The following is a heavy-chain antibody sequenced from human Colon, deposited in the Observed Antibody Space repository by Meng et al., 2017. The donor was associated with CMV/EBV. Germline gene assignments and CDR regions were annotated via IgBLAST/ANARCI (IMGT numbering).Heavy chain of an antibody. CDR1: GFTFSSYS. CDR2: ISGNSAAT. D-gene: IGHD2-2*01. J-gene: IGHJ3*02. V-gene: IGHV3-23*01. Sequence: GESLKISCAASGFTFSSYSMSWVRQAPGKGLEWVSIISGNSAATFYADSVKGQFTISRDHSKRILYLQMNTLRAEDTAIYYCAKKNGYCGSTSCYYAFDIWGQGTMVTVSS. CDR3: AKKNGYCGSTSCYYAFDI.